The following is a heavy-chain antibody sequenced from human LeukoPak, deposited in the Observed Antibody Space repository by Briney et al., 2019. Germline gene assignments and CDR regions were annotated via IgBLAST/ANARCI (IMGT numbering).Heavy chain of an antibody. D-gene: IGHD1-26*01. J-gene: IGHJ6*02. Sequence: TSETLSLTCTVSGGSVSRTSYYWSWIRQPPGKGLEWIGYIYYSGSTVYNPSLKSRVTISVDTSRNQFSLKVNSVTAADTAVYYCARDSLGYGMDVWGQGTTVTVSS. V-gene: IGHV4-61*01. CDR1: GGSVSRTSYY. CDR3: ARDSLGYGMDV. CDR2: IYYSGST.